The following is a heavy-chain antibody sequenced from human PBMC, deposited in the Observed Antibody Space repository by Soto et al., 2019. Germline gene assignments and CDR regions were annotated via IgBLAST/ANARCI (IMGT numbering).Heavy chain of an antibody. Sequence: EVQLVESGGGLVQPGGSLRLSCAASGFTFSNYWMHWVRQAPGKGLVWVSQINNDGSNTNYADYVKGRFTISRDNAENTLYLQMHSLSADATAVYYCARVWYAYSIWGQGTMVTVSS. J-gene: IGHJ3*02. D-gene: IGHD6-13*01. CDR3: ARVWYAYSI. V-gene: IGHV3-74*01. CDR1: GFTFSNYW. CDR2: INNDGSNT.